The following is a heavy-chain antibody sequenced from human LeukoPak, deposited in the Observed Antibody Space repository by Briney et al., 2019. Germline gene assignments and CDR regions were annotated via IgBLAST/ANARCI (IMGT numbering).Heavy chain of an antibody. V-gene: IGHV4-31*03. D-gene: IGHD2-2*01. Sequence: SETLSLTCSVSGGSISSSESHWSWIRQHPGQGLEWIGYISYNGEPSYCPDLRSRVVISLDTSKNQFSLKLTSVPAADTAVYYCARVRTGTSCYDYWGQGTRVTVSS. CDR2: ISYNGEP. J-gene: IGHJ4*02. CDR3: ARVRTGTSCYDY. CDR1: GGSISSSESH.